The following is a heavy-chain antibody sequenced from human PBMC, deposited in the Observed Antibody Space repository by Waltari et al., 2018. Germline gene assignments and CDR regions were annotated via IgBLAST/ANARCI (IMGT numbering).Heavy chain of an antibody. J-gene: IGHJ4*02. V-gene: IGHV3-7*01. CDR1: GFSFNNYW. D-gene: IGHD7-27*01. CDR3: VTWGDLGNF. CDR2: IKQDGSEI. Sequence: EVQLVEAGGGLVQPGGSLSLSCVGPGFSFNNYWMSWLRQAPGKGLGWVAHIKQDGSEIYYVDSVKGRFSISRDNAKKSLYLQMNSLRGDDTAVFYCVTWGDLGNFWGQGTLVTVSA.